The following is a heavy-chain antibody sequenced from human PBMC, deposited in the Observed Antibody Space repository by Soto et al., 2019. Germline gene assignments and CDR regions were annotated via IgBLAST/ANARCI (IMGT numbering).Heavy chain of an antibody. CDR1: GGSVSSGSFY. CDR2: IYNNRSF. D-gene: IGHD6-6*01. V-gene: IGHV4-61*01. Sequence: KPSETLSLTCTVSGGSVSSGSFYWSWIRQPPGKALEWIGFIYNNRSFNYNPSLKSRVTMSVDTSKHQFSLKLSSVTAADTAVYYCARVPLDYSNSHYFDFWGQGALVTVSS. J-gene: IGHJ4*02. CDR3: ARVPLDYSNSHYFDF.